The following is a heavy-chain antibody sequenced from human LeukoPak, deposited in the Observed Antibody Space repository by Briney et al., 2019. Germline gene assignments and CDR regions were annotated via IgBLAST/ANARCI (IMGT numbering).Heavy chain of an antibody. Sequence: SETLSLTCTVSGGSIRSYYWSWIRQPPGKGLEWIGYIYYSGSTNYNPSLKSRVTISVDTSRNQFSLKLSSVTAADTAVYYCARRWVYDKRAFDAWGQGTMVTVSS. D-gene: IGHD3-16*01. CDR1: GGSIRSYY. J-gene: IGHJ3*01. CDR2: IYYSGST. V-gene: IGHV4-59*08. CDR3: ARRWVYDKRAFDA.